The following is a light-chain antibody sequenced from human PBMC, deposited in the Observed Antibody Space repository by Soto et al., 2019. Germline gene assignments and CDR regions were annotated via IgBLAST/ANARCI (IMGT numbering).Light chain of an antibody. CDR1: QSISSN. V-gene: IGKV3-15*01. Sequence: EIVMTQSPATLSVSPGERATLSCRASQSISSNVAWYRQKPGQAPRLLIYGASTRATGIPARFSGSGSGTEFTLTISSLQSEDFAVYYCQQYYDWPITFGQGTRLEIK. CDR3: QQYYDWPIT. J-gene: IGKJ5*01. CDR2: GAS.